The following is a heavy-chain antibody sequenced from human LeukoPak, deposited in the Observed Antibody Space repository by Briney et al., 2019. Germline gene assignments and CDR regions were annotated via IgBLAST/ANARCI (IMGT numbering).Heavy chain of an antibody. V-gene: IGHV3-23*01. CDR3: AKAIQGHSSGYYDY. J-gene: IGHJ4*02. Sequence: GGSLRLSCAASGFTFSSYGMSWVRQAPGKGLEWVSAISGSGGSTYYADSVKGRFTISRDNSKNTLYPQMNSLRAEDTALYYCAKAIQGHSSGYYDYWGQGTLVTVSS. CDR2: ISGSGGST. CDR1: GFTFSSYG. D-gene: IGHD3-22*01.